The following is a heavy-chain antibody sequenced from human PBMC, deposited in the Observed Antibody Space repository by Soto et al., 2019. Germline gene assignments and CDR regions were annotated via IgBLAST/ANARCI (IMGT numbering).Heavy chain of an antibody. CDR1: GYTFTSYY. Sequence: GASVKVSCKASGYTFTSYYMHWVRQAPGQGLEWMGIINPSGGSTSYAQKFQGRVTMTRDTSTSTVYMELSSLRSEDTAVYYCVRGLYYQPGADWFDPWGQGTRVTVSS. CDR2: INPSGGST. V-gene: IGHV1-46*01. J-gene: IGHJ5*02. CDR3: VRGLYYQPGADWFDP. D-gene: IGHD2-2*01.